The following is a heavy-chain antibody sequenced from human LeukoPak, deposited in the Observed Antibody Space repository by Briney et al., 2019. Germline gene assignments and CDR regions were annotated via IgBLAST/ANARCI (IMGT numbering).Heavy chain of an antibody. CDR2: IYTSGST. CDR3: ARMYYYDSSGYYYFDY. CDR1: GGSIRSYY. J-gene: IGHJ4*02. V-gene: IGHV4-4*07. Sequence: PSETLSLTCTVSGGSIRSYYWSWIRQPAGKGLEWIGRIYTSGSTNYNPSLKSRVTMSVDTSKNQFSLKLSSVTAADTAVYYCARMYYYDSSGYYYFDYWGQGTLVTVSS. D-gene: IGHD3-22*01.